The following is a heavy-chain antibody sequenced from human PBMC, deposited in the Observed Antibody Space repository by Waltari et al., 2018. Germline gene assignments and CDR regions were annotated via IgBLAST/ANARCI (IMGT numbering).Heavy chain of an antibody. J-gene: IGHJ4*02. Sequence: QVQLQQSGPGLVKPSQTLSLTCAISGDSVSSNSAAWNWIRQSPSRGLEWLGRTDYRSKWYKDYAGSVKSRITITPDTSKNQFSLQLNSGTPEDTAVYYCAGERGSGWAYFDYWGQGTLVTVSS. CDR2: TDYRSKWYK. CDR1: GDSVSSNSAA. D-gene: IGHD6-19*01. V-gene: IGHV6-1*01. CDR3: AGERGSGWAYFDY.